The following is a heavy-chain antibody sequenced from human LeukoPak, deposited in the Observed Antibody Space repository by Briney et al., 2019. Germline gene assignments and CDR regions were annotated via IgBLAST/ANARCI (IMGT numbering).Heavy chain of an antibody. J-gene: IGHJ6*02. Sequence: ASVKVSCKASGHTFTSYDINWVRQATGQGLEWMGWMNPNSGNTGYAQKFQGRVTMTRNTSISTAYMELSSLRSEDTAVYYCARGGILGGDFWSGYYSYYYYGMDVWGQGTTVTVSS. CDR3: ARGGILGGDFWSGYYSYYYYGMDV. D-gene: IGHD3-3*01. CDR1: GHTFTSYD. CDR2: MNPNSGNT. V-gene: IGHV1-8*01.